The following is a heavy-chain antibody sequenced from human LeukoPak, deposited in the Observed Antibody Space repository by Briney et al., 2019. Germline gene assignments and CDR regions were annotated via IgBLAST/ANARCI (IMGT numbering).Heavy chain of an antibody. CDR1: GYTFTGYY. J-gene: IGHJ4*02. Sequence: ASVKVSCKASGYTFTGYYMHWVRQAPGQGLEWMGWINPNSGGTNYAQKFQGRVTMTRDTSISTAYMELSRLRSDDTALYYCAKEAGVGVEDGEFDYWGQGTLVTVSS. CDR2: INPNSGGT. D-gene: IGHD1-26*01. V-gene: IGHV1-2*02. CDR3: AKEAGVGVEDGEFDY.